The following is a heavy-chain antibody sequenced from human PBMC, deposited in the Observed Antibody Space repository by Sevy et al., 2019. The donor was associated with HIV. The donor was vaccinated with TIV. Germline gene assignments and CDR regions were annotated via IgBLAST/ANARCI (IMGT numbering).Heavy chain of an antibody. CDR3: ASFGRLLMIRGDVFEI. V-gene: IGHV4-38-2*01. CDR1: AYSVSSAYS. CDR2: IYQSGNT. Sequence: SETLSLTCAVSAYSVSSAYSWGWIRQPPGKGLEWIGNIYQSGNTYYNPSLKSRVTISVDTSNNQFSLRLNSVTAADTAVYYCASFGRLLMIRGDVFEIWGQGTMVTVSS. D-gene: IGHD3-9*01. J-gene: IGHJ3*02.